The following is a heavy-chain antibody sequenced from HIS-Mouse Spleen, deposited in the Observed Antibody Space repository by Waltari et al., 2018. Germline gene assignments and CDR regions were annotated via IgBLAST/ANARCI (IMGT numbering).Heavy chain of an antibody. CDR1: GFSLSPSGMC. CDR3: ARIAEGYSSGWYAFDY. D-gene: IGHD6-19*01. J-gene: IGHJ4*02. CDR2: IDWDDDK. Sequence: QVTLRESGPALVKPTQTLTLTCTFSGFSLSPSGMCVSCLRPPPGKALEWLARIDWDDDKYYSTSLKTRLTISKDTSKNQVVLTMTNTDPVDTATYYCARIAEGYSSGWYAFDYWGQGTLVTVSS. V-gene: IGHV2-70*15.